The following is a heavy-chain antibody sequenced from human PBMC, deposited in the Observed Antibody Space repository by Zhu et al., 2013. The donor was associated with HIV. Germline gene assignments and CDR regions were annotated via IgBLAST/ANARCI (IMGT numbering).Heavy chain of an antibody. V-gene: IGHV4-34*01. J-gene: IGHJ4*02. CDR2: INHSGST. Sequence: QVQLQQWGAGLLKPSETLSLTCAVYVDSFSGYYWTWIRQPPGKGLEWIGEINHSGSTNYNPSLKSRVTISVDTSKNQFSLKLSSVTAADTAVYYCARGSRGHYFDYWGQGNPGHRLL. CDR1: VDSFSGYY. CDR3: ARGSRGHYFDY.